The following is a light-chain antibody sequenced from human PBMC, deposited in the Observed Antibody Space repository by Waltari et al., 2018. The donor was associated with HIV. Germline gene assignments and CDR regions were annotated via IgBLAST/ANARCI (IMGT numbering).Light chain of an antibody. CDR2: QDS. J-gene: IGLJ3*02. Sequence: SYELTQPPSVSVSPGQTASITYSGDKLGNKYACWYQRKPGQSPVVVIYQDSVRPSGIPERFSGSNSGNTATLTISGTQAMDEADYYCQAWDSSTWVFGGGTKLTVL. CDR3: QAWDSSTWV. V-gene: IGLV3-1*01. CDR1: KLGNKY.